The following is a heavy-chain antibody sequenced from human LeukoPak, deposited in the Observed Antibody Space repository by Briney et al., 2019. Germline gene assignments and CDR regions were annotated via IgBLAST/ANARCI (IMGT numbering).Heavy chain of an antibody. CDR1: GITFTNAW. Sequence: PGGSLRLSCAASGITFTNAWMSWVRQAPGKGLEWVGRIKSKTDGGTTDYAAPVKGRFSISRDDSKNTLSLQMNSLQIEGTAVYYCTTGLDSSGWYVRYFQHWGQGTLVTVSS. CDR2: IKSKTDGGTT. V-gene: IGHV3-15*01. J-gene: IGHJ1*01. D-gene: IGHD6-19*01. CDR3: TTGLDSSGWYVRYFQH.